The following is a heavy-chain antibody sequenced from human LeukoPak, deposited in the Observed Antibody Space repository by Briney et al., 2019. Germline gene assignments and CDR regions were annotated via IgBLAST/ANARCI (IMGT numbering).Heavy chain of an antibody. D-gene: IGHD3-16*01. V-gene: IGHV1-69*13. J-gene: IGHJ4*02. CDR1: GGTFSSYA. CDR3: AREGGPPWGPREVDY. Sequence: SVKVSCKASGGTFSSYAISWVRQAPGQGLEWMGGIIPIFGTANYAQKFQGRVTITADESTSTAYMELSSLRSEDTAVYYCAREGGPPWGPREVDYWGQGTLVTVSS. CDR2: IIPIFGTA.